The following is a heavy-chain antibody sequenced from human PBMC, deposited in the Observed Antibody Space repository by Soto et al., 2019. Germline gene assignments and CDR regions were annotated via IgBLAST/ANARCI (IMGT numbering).Heavy chain of an antibody. Sequence: GGSLRLSCAASGFSVTNTYMHWVLQAPGKGLEWVSVISGPGVTYYADSVKGRIALSRDTSQNTMYLHMRNLRADDTAVYYCARTRLQYRELVSWGQGTLVTVSS. D-gene: IGHD4-4*01. V-gene: IGHV3-53*01. J-gene: IGHJ5*02. CDR3: ARTRLQYRELVS. CDR2: ISGPGVT. CDR1: GFSVTNTY.